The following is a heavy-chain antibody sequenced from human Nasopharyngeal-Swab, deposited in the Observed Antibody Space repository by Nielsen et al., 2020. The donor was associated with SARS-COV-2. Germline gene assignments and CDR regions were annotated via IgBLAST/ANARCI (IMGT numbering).Heavy chain of an antibody. V-gene: IGHV3-7*01. CDR3: ARDGGSSWYYWFDP. Sequence: GESLKISCAASGFTFSSYWMSWVRQPPGKGLEWVANIKQDGSEKYYVDSVKGRFTISRDNAKNSLYLQMNSLRAEDTAVYYCARDGGSSWYYWFDPWGQGTLVTVSS. CDR2: IKQDGSEK. CDR1: GFTFSSYW. D-gene: IGHD6-13*01. J-gene: IGHJ5*02.